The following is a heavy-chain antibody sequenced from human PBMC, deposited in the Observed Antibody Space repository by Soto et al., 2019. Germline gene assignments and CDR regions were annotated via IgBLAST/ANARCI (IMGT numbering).Heavy chain of an antibody. J-gene: IGHJ4*02. CDR2: IYYSGST. V-gene: IGHV4-59*01. CDR1: GGSISSYY. CDR3: ARGHYDFWSGYRYYFHY. Sequence: PSETLSLTCTVSGGSISSYYWSWIRQPPGKGLEWIGYIYYSGSTNYNPSLKSRVTISVDTSKNQFSLKLSSVTAADTAVYYCARGHYDFWSGYRYYFHYWGQRTLVTVS. D-gene: IGHD3-3*01.